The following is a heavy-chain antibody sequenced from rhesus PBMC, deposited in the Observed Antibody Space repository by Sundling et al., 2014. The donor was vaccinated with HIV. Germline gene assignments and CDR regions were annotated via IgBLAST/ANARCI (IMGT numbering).Heavy chain of an antibody. CDR2: IYWDDDK. Sequence: QVTLKESGPALVKPTQTLTLTCTFSGFSLSTSGMGVGWIRQSPGKTLEWLAHIYWDDDKRYSTSLKSRLTISKDISKNQVVLTMTNMDPVDTATYYCSRSRFWVDSYGLDSWGRRVGRHRLL. CDR3: SRSRFWVDSYGLDS. CDR1: GFSLSTSGMG. V-gene: IGHV2-174*02. J-gene: IGHJ6*01. D-gene: IGHD5-12*01.